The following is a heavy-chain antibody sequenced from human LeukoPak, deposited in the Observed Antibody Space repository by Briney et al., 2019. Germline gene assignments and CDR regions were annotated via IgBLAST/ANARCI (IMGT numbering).Heavy chain of an antibody. J-gene: IGHJ4*02. CDR2: IYRGGST. CDR3: ARGYSSADY. CDR1: GLNVSTNN. Sequence: GGSLRLSCAASGLNVSTNNMNWVRQAPGKGLEWVSVIYRGGSTLNANSVKGRFTISRDSSRNTLFLQMNSLRAEDTAVYYCARGYSSADYWGQGTLVAVSS. D-gene: IGHD5-18*01. V-gene: IGHV3-53*01.